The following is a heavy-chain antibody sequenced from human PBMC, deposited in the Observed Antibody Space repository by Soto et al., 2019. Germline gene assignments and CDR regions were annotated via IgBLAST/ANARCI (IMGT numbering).Heavy chain of an antibody. J-gene: IGHJ4*02. Sequence: QVQLVQSGAEVKKPGSSVKVSCKASGGTFSSYAISWVRQAPGHGLEWMGGIIPIFGTADYAQKFQGRVTITADESTSTGNMELRSLRSEDTAVYYCASHYDSSGYYYRGLDYWGQGTLVTVSS. D-gene: IGHD3-22*01. V-gene: IGHV1-69*12. CDR2: IIPIFGTA. CDR3: ASHYDSSGYYYRGLDY. CDR1: GGTFSSYA.